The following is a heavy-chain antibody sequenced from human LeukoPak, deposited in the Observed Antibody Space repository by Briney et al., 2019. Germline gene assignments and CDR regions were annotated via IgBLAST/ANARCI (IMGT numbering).Heavy chain of an antibody. D-gene: IGHD3-22*01. CDR2: LSGSGDST. CDR3: ARDRYYYDTSGYYYFDY. Sequence: GGSLRLSCAASGFSFSNYAMSWVRQAPGKGLEWVSVLSGSGDSTYYADSVKGRFAISRDNAKNSLYLHMNSLRVEDTAVYYCARDRYYYDTSGYYYFDYWGQGTLVTVSS. V-gene: IGHV3-23*01. CDR1: GFSFSNYA. J-gene: IGHJ4*02.